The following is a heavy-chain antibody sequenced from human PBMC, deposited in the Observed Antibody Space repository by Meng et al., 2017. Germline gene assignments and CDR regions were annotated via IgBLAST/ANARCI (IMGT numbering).Heavy chain of an antibody. CDR1: GYPISSGYY. Sequence: SETLSLTCAVSGYPISSGYYWGWIRQPPGKGLEWIGSIHHSGSTYYNPSLKSRVTISVDTSKNQFSLKLSSVTAADPAVYYCARNDYGDYRIDYWGQGTLVTVSS. CDR2: IHHSGST. V-gene: IGHV4-38-2*01. D-gene: IGHD4-17*01. CDR3: ARNDYGDYRIDY. J-gene: IGHJ4*02.